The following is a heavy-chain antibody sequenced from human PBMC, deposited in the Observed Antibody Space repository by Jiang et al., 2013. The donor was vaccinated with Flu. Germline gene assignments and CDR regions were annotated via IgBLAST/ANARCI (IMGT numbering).Heavy chain of an antibody. CDR2: IYYSGST. V-gene: IGHV4-59*01. CDR1: GGSISSYY. Sequence: LLKPSETLSLTCTVSGGSISSYYWSWIRQPPGKGLEWIGYIYYSGSTNYNPSLKSRVTISVDTSKNQFSLKLSSVTAADTAVYYCARVQDCGGDCYAFDIWGQGDNGHRLF. D-gene: IGHD2-21*02. CDR3: ARVQDCGGDCYAFDI. J-gene: IGHJ3*02.